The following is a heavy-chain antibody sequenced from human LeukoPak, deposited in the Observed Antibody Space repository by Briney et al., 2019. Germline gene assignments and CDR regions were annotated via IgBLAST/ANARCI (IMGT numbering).Heavy chain of an antibody. J-gene: IGHJ5*02. D-gene: IGHD2-2*01. Sequence: GGSLRLSCAASGFTFSSYAMSWVRQAPGKGLEWVSAISGSGGSTYYADSVKGRFTISRDNSKNTLYLQMNSLRAEATAVYYCAEDGVVAAALFDPWGERTLVTLSP. CDR3: AEDGVVAAALFDP. CDR2: ISGSGGST. CDR1: GFTFSSYA. V-gene: IGHV3-23*01.